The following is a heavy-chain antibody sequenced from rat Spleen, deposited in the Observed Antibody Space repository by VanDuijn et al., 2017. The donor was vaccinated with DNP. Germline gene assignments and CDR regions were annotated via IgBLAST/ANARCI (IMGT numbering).Heavy chain of an antibody. J-gene: IGHJ3*01. V-gene: IGHV5-22*01. CDR2: ISYEGSST. D-gene: IGHD5-1*01. CDR1: GFTFSDYF. Sequence: EVQLVESGGGLVLPGRSLKLSCAASGFTFSDYFMAWVRQAPKKGLEWVASISYEGSSTYYGDSVKGRFTVSRDNAKSTLYLQMDSLRSEDTATYYCTGGSSFAYWGQGTLVTVSS. CDR3: TGGSSFAY.